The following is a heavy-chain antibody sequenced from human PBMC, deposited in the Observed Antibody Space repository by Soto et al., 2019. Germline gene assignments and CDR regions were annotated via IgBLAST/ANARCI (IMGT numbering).Heavy chain of an antibody. CDR3: ARRITVNYDILTRTEYYFDY. D-gene: IGHD3-9*01. Sequence: PGESLKISCKGSGYSFTSYWISWVRQMPGKGLEWMGRIDPSDSYTNYSPSFQGHVTISADKSISTAYLQWSILKASDTAMYYCARRITVNYDILTRTEYYFDYWGQGTLVTVSS. J-gene: IGHJ4*02. CDR2: IDPSDSYT. CDR1: GYSFTSYW. V-gene: IGHV5-10-1*01.